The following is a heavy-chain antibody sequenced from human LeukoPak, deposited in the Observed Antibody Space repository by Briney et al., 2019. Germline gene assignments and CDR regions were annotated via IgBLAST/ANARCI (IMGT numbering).Heavy chain of an antibody. CDR1: GYTFTSYW. CDR3: ARLRYGSNWFDP. Sequence: GGSLKISCKASGYTFTSYWIGWVRQMPGKGLEWMGIIYPGNSDTRYSPSFQGQVTISADKSISTAYLQWSSLMASDTAMYYCARLRYGSNWFDPWGQGTLVTVSS. V-gene: IGHV5-51*01. D-gene: IGHD4-17*01. CDR2: IYPGNSDT. J-gene: IGHJ5*02.